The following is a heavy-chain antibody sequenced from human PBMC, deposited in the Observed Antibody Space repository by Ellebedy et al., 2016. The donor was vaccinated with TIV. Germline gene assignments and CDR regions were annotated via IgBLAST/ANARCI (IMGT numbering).Heavy chain of an antibody. CDR2: IWYDGSNK. D-gene: IGHD2-15*01. J-gene: IGHJ4*02. CDR1: GFTFSSYG. V-gene: IGHV3-30*02. CDR3: AKDRTVGYCSGGSCPGHFDY. Sequence: GGSLRLXXAASGFTFSSYGMHWVRQAPGKGLEWVAVIWYDGSNKYYADSVKGRFTISRDNSKNTLYLQMNSLRAEDTAVYYCAKDRTVGYCSGGSCPGHFDYWGQGTLVTVSS.